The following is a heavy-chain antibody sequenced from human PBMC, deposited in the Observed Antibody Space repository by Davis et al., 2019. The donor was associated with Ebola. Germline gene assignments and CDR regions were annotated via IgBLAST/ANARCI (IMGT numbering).Heavy chain of an antibody. J-gene: IGHJ4*02. CDR1: GFTFGGAA. CDR3: GSSPSFHIEN. Sequence: GESLKISCTASGFTFGGAAIHWVRQTSGKGLEWVGRIRNKPNNYATAYAASVKGRFTISRDDSKNTAYLEMNSLKIEDTALYYCGSSPSFHIENWGQGTLVTVSS. D-gene: IGHD3-16*02. V-gene: IGHV3-73*01. CDR2: IRNKPNNYAT.